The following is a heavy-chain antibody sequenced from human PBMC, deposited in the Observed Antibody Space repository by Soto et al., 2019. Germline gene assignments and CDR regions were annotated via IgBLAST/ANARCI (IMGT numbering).Heavy chain of an antibody. CDR1: GFTFSNYG. CDR3: AKGRVNLWGYFDL. CDR2: ISYDGSNK. Sequence: QVQLVESGGGVVQPGRSLRLSCAASGFTFSNYGMHWVRQAPGKGLEWVAVISYDGSNKYHADSVKGRFTISRDNSKNTLYLQMNSLRAEDTAVYYCAKGRVNLWGYFDLWGRGTLVTVPS. V-gene: IGHV3-30*18. D-gene: IGHD2-21*01. J-gene: IGHJ2*01.